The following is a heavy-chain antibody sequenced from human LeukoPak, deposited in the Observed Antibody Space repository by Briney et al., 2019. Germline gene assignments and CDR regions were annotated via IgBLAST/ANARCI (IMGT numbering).Heavy chain of an antibody. D-gene: IGHD3-10*01. Sequence: SEALSLTCAVYGGSFSGYYWSWIRQPPGKGLEWIGEINHSGSIKNNPSLKSRVTISVDTSKNQFSLKLGSVTAADTAVYYCARRGGPGYGSGSYYRPFDYWGQGTLVTVSS. CDR1: GGSFSGYY. V-gene: IGHV4-34*01. J-gene: IGHJ4*02. CDR3: ARRGGPGYGSGSYYRPFDY. CDR2: INHSGSI.